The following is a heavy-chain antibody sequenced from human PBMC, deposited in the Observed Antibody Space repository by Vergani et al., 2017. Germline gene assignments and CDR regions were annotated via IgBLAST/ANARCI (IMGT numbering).Heavy chain of an antibody. D-gene: IGHD6-6*01. CDR1: GDSLSSGVYY. V-gene: IGHV4-31*01. J-gene: IGHJ4*02. CDR2: IYSTGST. CDR3: AREYSSSVGFLAC. Sequence: QVPLHESCPGLVQPSQTLSLICSGSGDSLSSGVYYWNSLRQHPGKGLEWIGYIYSTGSTHHNPSLRRQINMSVDKSKNQFSLELNSVTAADTGMYYCAREYSSSVGFLACWGQGTLVTVSS.